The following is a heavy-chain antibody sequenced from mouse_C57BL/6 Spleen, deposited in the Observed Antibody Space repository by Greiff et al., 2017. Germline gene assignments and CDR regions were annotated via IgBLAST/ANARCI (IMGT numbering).Heavy chain of an antibody. CDR2: ISRGSSTI. J-gene: IGHJ4*01. CDR1: GFTFSDYG. Sequence: EVKLVESGGGLVKPGGSLTLSCAASGFTFSDYGMHWVRQAPVKGLEWVAYISRGSSTIYSAEPVKGPFTFSRDNANNTLFLQITSLWSKETAMYYCARTYYYYGSIYSYAMDYWGQGTSVTVSS. V-gene: IGHV5-17*01. D-gene: IGHD1-1*01. CDR3: ARTYYYYGSIYSYAMDY.